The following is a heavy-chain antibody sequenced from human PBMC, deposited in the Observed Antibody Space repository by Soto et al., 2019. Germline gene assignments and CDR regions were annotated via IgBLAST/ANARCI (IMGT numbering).Heavy chain of an antibody. CDR1: GYTFTSYA. J-gene: IGHJ5*02. CDR2: INAGNGNT. Sequence: ASVKVSCKASGYTFTSYAMHWVRQAPGQRLEWMGWINAGNGNTKYSQKFQGRVTITRDTSASTAYMELSSLRSEDTAVYYCARDSVPMIGITIFGVRKATGRGSFAPGGQGTLVTVSS. D-gene: IGHD3-3*01. CDR3: ARDSVPMIGITIFGVRKATGRGSFAP. V-gene: IGHV1-3*01.